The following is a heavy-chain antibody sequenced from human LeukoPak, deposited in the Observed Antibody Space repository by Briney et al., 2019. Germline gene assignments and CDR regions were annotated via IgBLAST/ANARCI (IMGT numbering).Heavy chain of an antibody. Sequence: SVKVSCKASGGTFSSYAISWVRQAPGQGLEWMGRIIPILGIANYAQKFQGRVTITADKSTSTAYMELSSLRSEDTVVYYCATRGGGYSGYDPDYWGQGTLVTVSS. CDR2: IIPILGIA. V-gene: IGHV1-69*04. CDR3: ATRGGGYSGYDPDY. CDR1: GGTFSSYA. D-gene: IGHD5-12*01. J-gene: IGHJ4*02.